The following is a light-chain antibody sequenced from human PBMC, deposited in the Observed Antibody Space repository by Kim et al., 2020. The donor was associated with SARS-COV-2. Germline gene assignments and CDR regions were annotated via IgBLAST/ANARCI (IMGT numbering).Light chain of an antibody. CDR2: AVS. CDR1: Y. Sequence: YLNWYQHRPGKAPELLISAVSILMSGVPSRFSSRGSGTEFTLTITDLQPEDFATYYCQQSYTVPVYTFGQGTKLEI. V-gene: IGKV1-39*01. J-gene: IGKJ2*01. CDR3: QQSYTVPVYT.